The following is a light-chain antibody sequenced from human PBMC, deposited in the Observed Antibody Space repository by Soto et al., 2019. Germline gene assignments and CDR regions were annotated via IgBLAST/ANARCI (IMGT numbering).Light chain of an antibody. Sequence: QSVLTQPPSASGTPGQRVTISCSGSSSNIGRNNVKWYRQLPGTAPKLLIGNSDQRPSGVPDRFSGSQSGTSASLAISWRQSAEEADDNCATWYDSLNAWAFGGGTKLTVL. CDR2: NSD. CDR3: ATWYDSLNAWA. CDR1: SSNIGRNN. V-gene: IGLV1-44*01. J-gene: IGLJ3*02.